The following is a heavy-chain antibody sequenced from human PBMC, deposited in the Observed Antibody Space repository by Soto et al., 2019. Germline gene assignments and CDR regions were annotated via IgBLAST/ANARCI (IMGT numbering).Heavy chain of an antibody. CDR1: GFTFSSYA. CDR3: SKYSIIAAHPSSCYCIDL. D-gene: IGHD6-6*01. Sequence: PGGSLRLSCAASGFTFSSYAMSWVRQAPGKGLEWVSAISGSGGSTYYADSVKGRFTISRDNSKKKLYLQMNSMRAEETAVYYCSKYSIIAAHPSSCYCIDLWGQGTPVTVSS. J-gene: IGHJ6*02. V-gene: IGHV3-23*01. CDR2: ISGSGGST.